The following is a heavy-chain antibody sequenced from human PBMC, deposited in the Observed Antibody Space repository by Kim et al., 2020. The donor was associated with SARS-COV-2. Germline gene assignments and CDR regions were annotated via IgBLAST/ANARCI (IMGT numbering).Heavy chain of an antibody. CDR1: GFTFSSYG. J-gene: IGHJ4*02. D-gene: IGHD6-6*01. Sequence: GGSLRLSCAASGFTFSSYGMHWVRQAPGKGLEWVAVISYDGSNKYYADSVKGRFTISRDNSKNTLYLQMNSLRAEDTAVYYCAKIFAAAREDYWGQGTLVTVSS. CDR3: AKIFAAAREDY. CDR2: ISYDGSNK. V-gene: IGHV3-30*18.